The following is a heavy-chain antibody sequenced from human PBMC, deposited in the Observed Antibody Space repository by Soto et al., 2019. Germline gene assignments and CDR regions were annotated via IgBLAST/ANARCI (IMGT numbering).Heavy chain of an antibody. CDR1: GYTFTSYD. CDR3: ARGGSLYCSVGSCYYDWFDP. Sequence: QVQLVQSGAEVKKPGASVKVSCKASGYTFTSYDINWVRQATGQGLEWMGWMNPNSGNTGYAQKFQGRVTMTRNTSISTAYMELSSLRSEVTAVYYCARGGSLYCSVGSCYYDWFDPWGQGTLVTVSS. J-gene: IGHJ5*02. D-gene: IGHD2-15*01. CDR2: MNPNSGNT. V-gene: IGHV1-8*01.